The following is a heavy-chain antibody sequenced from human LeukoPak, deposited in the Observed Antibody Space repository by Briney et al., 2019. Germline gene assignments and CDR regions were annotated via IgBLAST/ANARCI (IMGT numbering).Heavy chain of an antibody. CDR3: ARVLIVVVPAAIWFDP. CDR1: GGSISSSNW. J-gene: IGHJ5*02. Sequence: SETLSLTCAVSGGSISSSNWWSWVRQPPGKGLEWIGEIYHSGSTNYNPSLKSRVTISVDKSKNQFSLKLSSVTAADTAVYYCARVLIVVVPAAIWFDPWGQGTLVTVSS. V-gene: IGHV4-4*02. CDR2: IYHSGST. D-gene: IGHD2-2*01.